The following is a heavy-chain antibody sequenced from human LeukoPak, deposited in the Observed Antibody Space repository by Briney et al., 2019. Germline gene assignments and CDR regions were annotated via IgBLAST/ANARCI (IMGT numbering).Heavy chain of an antibody. CDR1: GYTFTSYG. Sequence: ASVKVSCKASGYTFTSYGISWVRQAPGQGLEWMAWISGNNANTKYAQKVQGRVTVTTDTSTSTAYMELGSLTSDDTAVYYCARRRIDSSWCFDYWGQGTLVTVSS. J-gene: IGHJ4*02. V-gene: IGHV1-18*01. CDR2: ISGNNANT. CDR3: ARRRIDSSWCFDY. D-gene: IGHD6-13*01.